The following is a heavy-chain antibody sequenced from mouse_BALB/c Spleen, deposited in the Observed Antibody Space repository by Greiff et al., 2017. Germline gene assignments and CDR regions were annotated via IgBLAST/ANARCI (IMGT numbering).Heavy chain of an antibody. CDR1: GYTFTSYW. J-gene: IGHJ4*01. D-gene: IGHD1-1*01. CDR2: INPSTGYT. Sequence: VQLQQSGAELAKPGASVKMSCKASGYTFTSYWMHWVKQRPGQGLEWIGYINPSTGYTEYNQKFKDKATLTADKSSSTAYMQLSSLTSEDSAVYYCASRYYGSSYFAMDYWGQGTSVTVSS. V-gene: IGHV1-7*01. CDR3: ASRYYGSSYFAMDY.